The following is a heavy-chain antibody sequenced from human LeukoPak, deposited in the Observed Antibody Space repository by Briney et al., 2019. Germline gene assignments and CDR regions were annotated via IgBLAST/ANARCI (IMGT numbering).Heavy chain of an antibody. CDR1: GFTFNSYS. V-gene: IGHV3-21*01. CDR2: ISGSNSYI. Sequence: GGSLRLSCAASGFTFNSYSMNWVRQAPGKGLEWVSSISGSNSYIYYADSMKGRFTISRDNSKNTLYLQMNSLRAEDTAVYYCARVGELYYDFWSGYPPAYSWGQGTLVTVSS. J-gene: IGHJ5*02. D-gene: IGHD3-3*01. CDR3: ARVGELYYDFWSGYPPAYS.